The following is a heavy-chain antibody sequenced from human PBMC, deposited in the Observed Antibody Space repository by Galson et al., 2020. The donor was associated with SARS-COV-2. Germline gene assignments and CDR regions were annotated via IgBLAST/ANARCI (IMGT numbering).Heavy chain of an antibody. V-gene: IGHV3-23*01. CDR2: INDRGGII. Sequence: GGSLRLSCAASGFIFSNYAMAWVRQAPGKGLEWVSSINDRGGIIDYVASVKGRFTISRDRSKSTLYLQMNSLRVEDTAVYYCATYVTTWYYFEYWGQGTMVTVSS. D-gene: IGHD2-15*01. CDR1: GFIFSNYA. CDR3: ATYVTTWYYFEY. J-gene: IGHJ4*02.